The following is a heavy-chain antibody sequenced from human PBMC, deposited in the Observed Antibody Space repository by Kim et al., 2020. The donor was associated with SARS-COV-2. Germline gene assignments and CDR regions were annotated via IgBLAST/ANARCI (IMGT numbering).Heavy chain of an antibody. J-gene: IGHJ6*02. V-gene: IGHV4-34*01. Sequence: SETLSLTCAVYGGSFSGHYWSWIRQPPGKGLEWIGEIHQSGSTNYNPSMKSRVTISIDTSKNQFSLNLSSVAAADTGFYYCARGRAGVVPAPILGIGPHYGYFIMDVWGHGTTVTVSS. D-gene: IGHD2-2*02. CDR1: GGSFSGHY. CDR2: IHQSGST. CDR3: ARGRAGVVPAPILGIGPHYGYFIMDV.